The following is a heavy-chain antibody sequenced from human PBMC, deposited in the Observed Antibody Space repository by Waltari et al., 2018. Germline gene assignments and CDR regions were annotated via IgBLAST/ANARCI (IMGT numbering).Heavy chain of an antibody. D-gene: IGHD2-8*01. J-gene: IGHJ4*02. V-gene: IGHV6-1*01. Sequence: QVQISESGPGLVQTSQTLSVICVISGDSVSSTSSTWNWIRQSPSRGFEWLGRTWFKTRWNTQYARSVLSRITITPDTSKNHLSLQLTSMTPEDTAIYFCARNSLTNGRGFDFWGQGAQVTVSS. CDR2: TWFKTRWNT. CDR3: ARNSLTNGRGFDF. CDR1: GDSVSSTSST.